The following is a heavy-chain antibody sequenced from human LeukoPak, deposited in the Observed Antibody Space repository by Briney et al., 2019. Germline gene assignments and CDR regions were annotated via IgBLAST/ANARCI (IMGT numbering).Heavy chain of an antibody. J-gene: IGHJ4*02. V-gene: IGHV3-23*01. Sequence: GGSLRLSCAASGFTFNNYAMGWVRQPPGKGLEWLSAIDGGGDATKYADSVKGRFTISRDNSKNTLYLQMNSLRAEDTAVYYCAKDLEDIVVVVAGSFDYWGQGTLVTVSS. D-gene: IGHD2-15*01. CDR1: GFTFNNYA. CDR2: IDGGGDAT. CDR3: AKDLEDIVVVVAGSFDY.